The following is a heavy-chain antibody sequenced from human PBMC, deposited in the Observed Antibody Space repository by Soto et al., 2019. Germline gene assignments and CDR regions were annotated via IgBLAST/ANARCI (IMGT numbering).Heavy chain of an antibody. V-gene: IGHV3-30-3*01. CDR3: ARGPIAAAGHYYYYYYGMDV. Sequence: GGSLRLSCAASGFTFSSYAMHWVRQAPGKGLEWVAVISYDGSNKYYADSVKGRFTISRDNSKNTLYLQMNSLRAEDTAVYYCARGPIAAAGHYYYYYYGMDVWGQGTTVTVSS. D-gene: IGHD6-13*01. CDR1: GFTFSSYA. J-gene: IGHJ6*02. CDR2: ISYDGSNK.